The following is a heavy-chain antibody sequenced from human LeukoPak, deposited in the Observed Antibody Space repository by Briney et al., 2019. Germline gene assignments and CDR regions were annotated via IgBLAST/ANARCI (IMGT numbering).Heavy chain of an antibody. CDR1: GYSFTSYW. J-gene: IGHJ3*02. Sequence: KISCKGSGYSFTSYWIGWVRQAPGQGLEWMGRIIPILGIANYAQKFQGRVTITADKSTSTAYMELSSLRSEDTAVYYCARGSGWYSDAFDIWGQGTMVTVSS. V-gene: IGHV1-69*04. CDR3: ARGSGWYSDAFDI. D-gene: IGHD6-19*01. CDR2: IIPILGIA.